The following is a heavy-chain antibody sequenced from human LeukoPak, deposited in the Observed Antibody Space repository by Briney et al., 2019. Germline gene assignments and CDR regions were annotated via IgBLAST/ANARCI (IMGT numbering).Heavy chain of an antibody. Sequence: PGRSLRLSCTGSGFTFDDYGINWVRQAPGKGLEWVGFIRGKAYGGTTEFAASVKDRFTISRDDSESIAYLQMNSLKTEDTAVYYCTRDSVYSYGLTELGFWGQGTLVTVSS. J-gene: IGHJ4*02. CDR3: TRDSVYSYGLTELGF. CDR1: GFTFDDYG. V-gene: IGHV3-49*04. CDR2: IRGKAYGGTT. D-gene: IGHD5-18*01.